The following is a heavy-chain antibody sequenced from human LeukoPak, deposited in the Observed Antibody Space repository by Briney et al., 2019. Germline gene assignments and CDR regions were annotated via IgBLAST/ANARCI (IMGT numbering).Heavy chain of an antibody. V-gene: IGHV4-4*07. CDR2: IYTSGST. D-gene: IGHD5-18*01. CDR1: GGPISSYY. CDR3: AGSRSGYSPSFDP. Sequence: SETLSLTCTVSGGPISSYYWSWIRQPAGKRLEWIGRIYTSGSTNYNPSLTSRVTMSVDTSKNQFSLKLSSVPAADTAVYYCAGSRSGYSPSFDPWGQGTLVTVSS. J-gene: IGHJ5*02.